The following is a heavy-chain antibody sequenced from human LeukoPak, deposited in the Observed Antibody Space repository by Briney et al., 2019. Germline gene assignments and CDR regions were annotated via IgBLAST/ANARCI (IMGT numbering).Heavy chain of an antibody. V-gene: IGHV3-74*01. J-gene: IGHJ5*02. CDR1: GFAFVSNG. D-gene: IGHD2-21*02. CDR2: INSDGRSP. Sequence: GGSLRLSRAAAGFAFVSNGIHWGRQAPGKGLVWVSRINSDGRSPFYADSVKGRFTIPRDNAKNTLFLQMNSLRVEDTAVYYCATSTCGGDCYGNWLDPWGQGTLVTVSS. CDR3: ATSTCGGDCYGNWLDP.